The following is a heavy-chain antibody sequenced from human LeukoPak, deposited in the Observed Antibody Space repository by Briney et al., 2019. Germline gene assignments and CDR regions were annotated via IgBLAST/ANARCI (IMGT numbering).Heavy chain of an antibody. Sequence: ASVTVSFTASGYTFTIYGISWVRQAPGQGFEWMGWISAYNGNTNYAQKFQGRVTMTTDTSTSTAYMELNSLRSDDTAVYYCARGSKGYSSTWPQAEFDYWGQGTLVTVSS. CDR2: ISAYNGNT. V-gene: IGHV1-18*01. D-gene: IGHD6-13*01. J-gene: IGHJ4*02. CDR3: ARGSKGYSSTWPQAEFDY. CDR1: GYTFTIYG.